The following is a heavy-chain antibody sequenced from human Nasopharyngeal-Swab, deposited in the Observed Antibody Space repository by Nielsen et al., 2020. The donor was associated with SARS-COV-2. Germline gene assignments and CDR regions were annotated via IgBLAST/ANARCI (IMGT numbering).Heavy chain of an antibody. CDR3: ARPLSRDSTWTTEANWFDP. CDR1: GFSFSINW. V-gene: IGHV3-7*05. D-gene: IGHD6-13*01. CDR2: IRGDGSEK. J-gene: IGHJ5*02. Sequence: GESLKISCAASGFSFSINWMAWVRQAPGRGLEWVANIRGDGSEKYYVDSVKGRFTISRDNTKNSLYLQMNSLRAEDTALYHCARPLSRDSTWTTEANWFDPWGQGTLVTVSS.